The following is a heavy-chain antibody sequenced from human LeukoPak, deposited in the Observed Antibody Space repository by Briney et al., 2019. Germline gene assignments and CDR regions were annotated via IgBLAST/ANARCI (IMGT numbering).Heavy chain of an antibody. V-gene: IGHV3-21*06. CDR1: GFTFSSYS. CDR3: ARGGDYYFYMDV. J-gene: IGHJ6*03. CDR2: ISHSSSYI. Sequence: GGSLRLSCAASGFTFSSYSMHWVRQAPGKGLEWVSSISHSSSYIYYADSVKGRFTISRDSSKNTLYLQMNSLRAEDTAVYFCARGGDYYFYMDVWGTGTPVTVSS. D-gene: IGHD3-10*01.